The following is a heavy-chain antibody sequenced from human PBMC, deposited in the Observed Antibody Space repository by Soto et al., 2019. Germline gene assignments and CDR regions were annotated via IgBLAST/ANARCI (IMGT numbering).Heavy chain of an antibody. V-gene: IGHV4-31*03. Sequence: PSETLSLTCTVSGGSISSGGYYWIWIRQHPGKGLEWIGYIYYSGSTYYNPSLKSRVTISVDTSKNQFSLKLSSVTAADAAVYYCARDKGKGVWSGYYTGTLFDYWGQGTLVTVSS. D-gene: IGHD3-3*01. J-gene: IGHJ4*02. CDR1: GGSISSGGYY. CDR3: ARDKGKGVWSGYYTGTLFDY. CDR2: IYYSGST.